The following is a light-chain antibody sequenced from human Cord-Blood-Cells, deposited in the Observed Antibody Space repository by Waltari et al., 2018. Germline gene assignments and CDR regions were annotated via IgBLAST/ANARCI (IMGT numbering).Light chain of an antibody. CDR3: SSYTSSSTYV. V-gene: IGLV2-14*01. J-gene: IGLJ1*01. Sequence: QSALTQPASVSGSPGQSITISCTGTRSDVGCYNSVSWYQQHPGQAPKLMIYDVSKRPSRVSNRFSGSKSGNTASLTISGLQAEDEADYYCSSYTSSSTYVFGTGTKVTVL. CDR1: RSDVGCYNS. CDR2: DVS.